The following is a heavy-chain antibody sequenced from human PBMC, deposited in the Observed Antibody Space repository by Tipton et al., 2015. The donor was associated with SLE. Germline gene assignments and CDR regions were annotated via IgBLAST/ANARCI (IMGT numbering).Heavy chain of an antibody. J-gene: IGHJ4*02. D-gene: IGHD3-10*01. CDR2: FGTA. CDR3: ASLRAGSLRGRYFDY. Sequence: QSGAEVKKPGSSVKVSCKASGGTFSSYAIFGTANYAQKFQGRVTITTDESTSTAYMELSSLRSEDTAVYYCASLRAGSLRGRYFDYWGQGTLVTVSS. CDR1: GGTFSSYA. V-gene: IGHV1-69*05.